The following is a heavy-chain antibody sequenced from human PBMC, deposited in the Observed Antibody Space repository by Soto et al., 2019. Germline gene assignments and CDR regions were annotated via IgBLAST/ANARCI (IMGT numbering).Heavy chain of an antibody. V-gene: IGHV3-74*01. Sequence: EVQLVESGGGLVQPGGSLRLSCATSGFTFNPYWMHWVRQAPGKGLVWVSRIYSDGSRTSYADSVKGRFTISRDNAKNTLYLQMDSLSPEDMAVYYCARGAGGYYYMDVWGKGTTVTVSS. CDR2: IYSDGSRT. J-gene: IGHJ6*03. CDR3: ARGAGGYYYMDV. D-gene: IGHD3-10*01. CDR1: GFTFNPYW.